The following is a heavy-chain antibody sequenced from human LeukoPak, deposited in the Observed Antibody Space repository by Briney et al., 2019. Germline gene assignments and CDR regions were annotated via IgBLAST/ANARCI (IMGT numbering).Heavy chain of an antibody. V-gene: IGHV5-51*01. CDR2: IYPRDSDT. CDR3: ARSHSSTLTWFDP. CDR1: GYSLASYW. Sequence: GESLKISCKGSGYSLASYWIAWVRQMPGKGLEWMGIIYPRDSDTKYNPSSQGQVSISADKSISTAYLQWSSLQASDTAIYFCARSHSSTLTWFDPWGQGTLVTVSS. J-gene: IGHJ5*02.